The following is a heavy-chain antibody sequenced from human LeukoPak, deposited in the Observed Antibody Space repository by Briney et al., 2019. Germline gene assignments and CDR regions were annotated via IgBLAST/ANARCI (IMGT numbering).Heavy chain of an antibody. J-gene: IGHJ5*02. CDR3: ARGKRRWFDP. CDR1: GGSISSSGYS. D-gene: IGHD5-24*01. V-gene: IGHV4-30-2*01. Sequence: SQTLSLTCAVSGGSISSSGYSWSWIRQPPGEGLEWIGYIYHSGSTYYNPSLKSRVTISVDRSKNQFSLKLSSVTAADTAVYYCARGKRRWFDPWGQGTLVTVSS. CDR2: IYHSGST.